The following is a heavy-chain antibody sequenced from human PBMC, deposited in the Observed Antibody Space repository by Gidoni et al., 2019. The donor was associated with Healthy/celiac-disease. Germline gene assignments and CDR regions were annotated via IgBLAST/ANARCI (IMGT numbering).Heavy chain of an antibody. CDR2: INPSGGST. CDR1: GYTFTSYY. D-gene: IGHD3-3*01. V-gene: IGHV1-46*01. Sequence: QVQLVQSGAEVKKPGASVKVSCKASGYTFTSYYMHWVRQAPGQGLEWMGIINPSGGSTSYAQKFQGRVTMTRDTSTSTVYMELSSLRSEDTAVYYCARGPRLEWLFRRNWFDPWGQGTLVTVSS. J-gene: IGHJ5*02. CDR3: ARGPRLEWLFRRNWFDP.